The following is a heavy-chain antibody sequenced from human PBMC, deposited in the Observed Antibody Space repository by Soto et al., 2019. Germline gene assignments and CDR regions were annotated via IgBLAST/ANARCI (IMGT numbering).Heavy chain of an antibody. D-gene: IGHD6-13*01. J-gene: IGHJ4*02. CDR2: IYYSGST. CDR1: GGSISSYY. Sequence: ETLSLTCTVSGGSISSYYWSWIRQPPGKGLEWIGYIYYSGSTNYNPSLKSRVTISVDTSKNQFSLKLTSVTAADTAVYYCARHSSSTWRYFDYWGQGTLVTVSS. CDR3: ARHSSSTWRYFDY. V-gene: IGHV4-59*08.